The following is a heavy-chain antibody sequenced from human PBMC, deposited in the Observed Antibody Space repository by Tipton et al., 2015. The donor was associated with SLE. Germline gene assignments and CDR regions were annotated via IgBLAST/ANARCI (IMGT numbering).Heavy chain of an antibody. CDR1: GGSISSGDYY. Sequence: TLSLTCTVSGGSISSGDYYWSWIRQPPGKGLEWIGYIYYSGITHYNPSLKSRLSISVDTSKNQFSLKLSSVTAADTAVYYCATESGHYDFWSGYYTHYYYMDVWGKGTTVTVSS. D-gene: IGHD3-3*01. CDR3: ATESGHYDFWSGYYTHYYYMDV. CDR2: IYYSGIT. V-gene: IGHV4-30-4*01. J-gene: IGHJ6*03.